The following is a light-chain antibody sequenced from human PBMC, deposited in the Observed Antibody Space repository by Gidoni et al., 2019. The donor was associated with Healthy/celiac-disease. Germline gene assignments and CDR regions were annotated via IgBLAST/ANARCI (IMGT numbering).Light chain of an antibody. CDR1: QSVLSSSNNKNY. V-gene: IGKV4-1*01. J-gene: IGKJ1*01. CDR3: QQYYSTPET. Sequence: DIVMTQSPDSLAVSMGERATINCKSSQSVLSSSNNKNYLAWSQQKPGQPPKLLIYLASTRDSGVPDRFSGSGSGTDFTLTISSLQAEDVAVYYCQQYYSTPETFGQGTKVEIK. CDR2: LAS.